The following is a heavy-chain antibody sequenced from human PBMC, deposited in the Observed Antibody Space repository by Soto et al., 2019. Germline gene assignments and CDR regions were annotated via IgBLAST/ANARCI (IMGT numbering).Heavy chain of an antibody. V-gene: IGHV3-11*01. CDR2: ISSTGRTI. D-gene: IGHD6-19*01. J-gene: IGHJ4*02. CDR1: GFTFSNYY. CDR3: ARSYSSGWEFDY. Sequence: PGGSLRLSCGASGFTFSNYYMSWIRQAPGKGLEWVSYISSTGRTIYYADSVKGRFTVSRDNAQNSLSLKRNSLRVEDTAVYYCARSYSSGWEFDYWGQGTQVTVSS.